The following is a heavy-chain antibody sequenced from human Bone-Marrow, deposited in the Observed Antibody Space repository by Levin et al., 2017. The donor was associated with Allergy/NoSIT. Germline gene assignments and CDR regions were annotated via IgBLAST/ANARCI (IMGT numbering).Heavy chain of an antibody. CDR3: ASEPRGDSFGYYDF. CDR1: GFTFGDFA. Sequence: GGSLRLSCTGSGFTFGDFAMTWFRQAPGKGLEWVGFIKSEAYGGATNYAASVRTRFTISRDDSKSIVYLQMNNLEIEDTAVYYCASEPRGDSFGYYDFWGHGTLVTVSS. J-gene: IGHJ4*01. V-gene: IGHV3-49*03. D-gene: IGHD5-18*01. CDR2: IKSEAYGGAT.